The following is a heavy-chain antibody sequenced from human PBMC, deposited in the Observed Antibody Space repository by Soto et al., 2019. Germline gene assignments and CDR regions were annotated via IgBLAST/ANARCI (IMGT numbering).Heavy chain of an antibody. D-gene: IGHD6-19*01. CDR1: GFTFSGYG. CDR3: AKGSEWLVTWAFDY. V-gene: IGHV3-30*18. CDR2: ISYDETAT. Sequence: QVQLVESGGGVVQPGTSLRLSCAASGFTFSGYGVHWVRQAPGKGLEWVATISYDETATHYSDSVKGRFTISRDNSKTTLLLQMNSLRAEDTAMYYCAKGSEWLVTWAFDYWGQGTLVTVSS. J-gene: IGHJ4*02.